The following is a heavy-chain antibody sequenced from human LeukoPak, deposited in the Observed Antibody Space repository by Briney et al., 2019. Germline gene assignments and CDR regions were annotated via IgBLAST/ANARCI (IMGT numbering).Heavy chain of an antibody. J-gene: IGHJ2*01. CDR2: ISGYNGNT. CDR3: ARFAVGAINYWYLDL. V-gene: IGHV1-18*01. D-gene: IGHD1-26*01. Sequence: GASVKVSCKASGYTFTSYGISWVRQAPGQGLEWMGWISGYNGNTYYVQNFQDRVTMTTDTSTSTAYMELRSLRPDDTAVYYCARFAVGAINYWYLDLWGRGTLVSVSA. CDR1: GYTFTSYG.